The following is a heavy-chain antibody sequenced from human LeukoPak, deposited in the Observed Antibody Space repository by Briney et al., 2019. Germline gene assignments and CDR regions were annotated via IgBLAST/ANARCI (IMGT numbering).Heavy chain of an antibody. Sequence: ASVKVSCKASGYTFTSYYMHWVRQAPGQGLEWMGIINPSGGSTSYAQKFQGRVTMTRDTSTSTVYMELSSLRSEDTAVYYCAREGGGYGYGPNFDYWGQGTLVTVSS. CDR2: INPSGGST. V-gene: IGHV1-46*01. D-gene: IGHD5-18*01. J-gene: IGHJ4*02. CDR1: GYTFTSYY. CDR3: AREGGGYGYGPNFDY.